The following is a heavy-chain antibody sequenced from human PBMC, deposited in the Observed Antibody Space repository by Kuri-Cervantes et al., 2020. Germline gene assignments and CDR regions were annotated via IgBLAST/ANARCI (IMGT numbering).Heavy chain of an antibody. CDR2: IHHSGTT. CDR1: GGSISNYF. V-gene: IGHV4-59*01. D-gene: IGHD3-3*01. CDR3: ARVRSFDTFWGGRNYFDS. Sequence: SETLSLTCAVSGGSISNYFWSWIRQPPGKGLEWMGHIHHSGTTNFKPSLKSRVTMSVDTSKNNLSLKLTSLTAADTALYYCARVRSFDTFWGGRNYFDSWGQGTLVTVSS. J-gene: IGHJ4*02.